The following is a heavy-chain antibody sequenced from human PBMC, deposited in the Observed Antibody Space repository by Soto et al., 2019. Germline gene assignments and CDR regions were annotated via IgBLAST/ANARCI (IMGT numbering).Heavy chain of an antibody. CDR3: ARDGARIAIFGVVYYFDY. D-gene: IGHD3-3*01. J-gene: IGHJ4*02. V-gene: IGHV1-3*01. CDR1: GYTFSSHA. CDR2: INAGNGDT. Sequence: ASVKVSCKASGYTFSSHAIHWVRQAPGQRLEWMGWINAGNGDTKYSQKFQGRVAITRDTSASSAYMGLSTLKSEDTAVYYCARDGARIAIFGVVYYFDYWGQGTVVTVYS.